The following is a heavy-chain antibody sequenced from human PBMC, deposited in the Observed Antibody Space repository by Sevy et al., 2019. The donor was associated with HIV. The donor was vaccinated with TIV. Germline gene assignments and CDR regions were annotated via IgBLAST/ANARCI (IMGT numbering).Heavy chain of an antibody. J-gene: IGHJ5*02. CDR2: IYHLGST. CDR3: AREAGYCSNGVCYTGWFDP. V-gene: IGHV4-31*11. D-gene: IGHD2-8*01. CDR1: GGSVSSDNYY. Sequence: SETLSLTCAVSGGSVSSDNYYWTWIRQHPGKGLEWIGYIYHLGSTSSNPSLKSRVTISVDTSKNQFSLMLRSVTAADTAVYFCAREAGYCSNGVCYTGWFDPWGQGTLVTVSS.